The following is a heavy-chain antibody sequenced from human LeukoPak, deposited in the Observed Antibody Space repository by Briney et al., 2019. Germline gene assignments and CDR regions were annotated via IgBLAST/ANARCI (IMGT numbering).Heavy chain of an antibody. CDR3: ARSYYYDSSGYLGDY. CDR2: ISYDGSNK. J-gene: IGHJ4*02. Sequence: GGSLRLSCAASGFTFSSYGMHWVRQAPGKGLEWVAVISYDGSNKYYADSVKGRFTISRDNSKNTLYLQMNSLRAEDTAVYYCARSYYYDSSGYLGDYWGQGTLVTVSS. D-gene: IGHD3-22*01. CDR1: GFTFSSYG. V-gene: IGHV3-30*03.